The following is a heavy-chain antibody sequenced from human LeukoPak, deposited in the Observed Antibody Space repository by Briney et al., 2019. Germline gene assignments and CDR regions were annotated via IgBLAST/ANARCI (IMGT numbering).Heavy chain of an antibody. J-gene: IGHJ5*02. CDR3: ARRDCSGGSCYSGWFDP. D-gene: IGHD2-15*01. V-gene: IGHV4-39*01. Sequence: PSETLSLTCTVSGGSISSSSYYWGWIRQPPGKGLEWIGSIYYSGSTYYNPSLKSRVTISVDTSKNQFSLKLSSVTAADTAVYYCARRDCSGGSCYSGWFDPWGQGTLVTVSS. CDR2: IYYSGST. CDR1: GGSISSSSYY.